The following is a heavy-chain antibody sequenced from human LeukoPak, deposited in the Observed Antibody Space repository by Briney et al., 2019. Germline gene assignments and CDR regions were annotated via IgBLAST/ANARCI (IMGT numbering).Heavy chain of an antibody. CDR1: GGSISSYY. V-gene: IGHV4-59*08. Sequence: ETLXLTCTVSGGSISSYYWSWIRQPPGKGLEWIGYIYYSGSTNYNPSLKSRVTISVDTSKNQFSLKLSSVTAADTAVYYCARLYSPSGYSYGYPSRDYWGQGTLVTVSS. CDR2: IYYSGST. J-gene: IGHJ4*02. D-gene: IGHD5-18*01. CDR3: ARLYSPSGYSYGYPSRDY.